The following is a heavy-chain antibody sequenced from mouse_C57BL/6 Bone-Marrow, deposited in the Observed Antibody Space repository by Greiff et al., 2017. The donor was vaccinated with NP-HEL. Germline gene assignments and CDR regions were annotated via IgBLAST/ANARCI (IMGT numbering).Heavy chain of an antibody. D-gene: IGHD1-1*01. CDR1: GYTFTSYG. V-gene: IGHV1-81*01. J-gene: IGHJ3*01. CDR2: IYPRSGNT. Sequence: QVQLKESGAELARPGASVKLSCKASGYTFTSYGISWVKQRTGQGLEWIGEIYPRSGNTYYNEKFKGKATLTADKSSSTAYMELRSLTSEDSAVYFCARDGSNPLWFAYWGQGTLVTVSA. CDR3: ARDGSNPLWFAY.